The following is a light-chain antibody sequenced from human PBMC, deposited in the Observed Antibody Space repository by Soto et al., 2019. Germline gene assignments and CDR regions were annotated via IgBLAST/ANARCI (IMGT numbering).Light chain of an antibody. J-gene: IGLJ1*01. CDR2: SNN. Sequence: QSVLTQPPSASGTPGQRVSISCSGYSSSIGTNFVYWYQQLPGTAPKVLIPSNNQRPSGVPDRFSGSKSGTSASLAISGLRSEDEAGYYCAAWDDNLSTYVFGSGTKVTVL. CDR1: SSSIGTNF. V-gene: IGLV1-47*02. CDR3: AAWDDNLSTYV.